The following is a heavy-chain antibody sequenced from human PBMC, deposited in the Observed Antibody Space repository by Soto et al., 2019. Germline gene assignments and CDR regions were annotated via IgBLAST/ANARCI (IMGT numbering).Heavy chain of an antibody. J-gene: IGHJ6*02. D-gene: IGHD5-18*01. CDR3: ARAAGYSYGSYYYYYGMDV. V-gene: IGHV3-13*01. CDR1: GFTFSSYD. CDR2: IGTAGDT. Sequence: EVQLVESGGGLVQPGGSLRLSCAASGFTFSSYDMHWVRQATGKGLEWVSVIGTAGDTYYPGSVKGRFTISRENAKNSFYLQMNSLRAEDPAVYYCARAAGYSYGSYYYYYGMDVWAQGTTVTVSS.